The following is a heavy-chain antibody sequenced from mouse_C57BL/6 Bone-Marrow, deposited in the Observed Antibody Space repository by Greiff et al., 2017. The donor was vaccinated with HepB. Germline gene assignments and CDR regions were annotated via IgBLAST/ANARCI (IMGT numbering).Heavy chain of an antibody. D-gene: IGHD1-1*01. CDR1: GYTFTSYW. Sequence: QVQLQQSGAELVMPGASVKLSCKASGYTFTSYWMHWVKQRPGQGLEWIGEIDPSDSYTNYNQKFKGKSTLTVDKSSSTAYMQLSSLTSEDSAVYYCARSLFITTVVATSFDYWGQGTTLTVSS. CDR2: IDPSDSYT. J-gene: IGHJ2*01. CDR3: ARSLFITTVVATSFDY. V-gene: IGHV1-69*01.